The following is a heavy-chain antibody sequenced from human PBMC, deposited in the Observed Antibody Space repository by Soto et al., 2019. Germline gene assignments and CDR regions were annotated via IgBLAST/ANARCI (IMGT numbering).Heavy chain of an antibody. CDR1: GFTFSSYG. Sequence: GGSLRLSCAASGFTFSSYGMHWVRQAPGKGLEWVAVIWYDGSNKYYADSVKGRFTISRDNSKNRLYLQMNSLRAEDTAVYYCAREINNRYGDYVDYFDYWGQGTLVTVSS. D-gene: IGHD4-17*01. V-gene: IGHV3-33*01. CDR3: AREINNRYGDYVDYFDY. J-gene: IGHJ4*02. CDR2: IWYDGSNK.